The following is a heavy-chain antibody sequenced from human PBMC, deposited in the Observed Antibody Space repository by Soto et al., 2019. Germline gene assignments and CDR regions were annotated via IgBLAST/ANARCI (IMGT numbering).Heavy chain of an antibody. CDR3: ARAPNILTVKYYFDY. CDR2: IIPILGTA. CDR1: GGTFSSYS. Sequence: ASVKVSCKASGGTFSSYSINWVRQAPGQGLEWMGGIIPILGTANNAQKFQGRVTITADESATTVYMELSSLRSEDTAVYYCARAPNILTVKYYFDYWGQGTLVTVSS. D-gene: IGHD3-9*01. J-gene: IGHJ4*02. V-gene: IGHV1-69*13.